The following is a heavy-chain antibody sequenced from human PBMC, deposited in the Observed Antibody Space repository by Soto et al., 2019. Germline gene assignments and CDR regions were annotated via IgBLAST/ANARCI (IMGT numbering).Heavy chain of an antibody. CDR3: ARDLHRGGYYGMDV. Sequence: TSGTLSLTCTVSGGSISSGDYYWRWIRQPPGKGLEWIGYIYYSGSTYYNPSLKSRVTISVDTSKNQFSLKLSSVTAADTAVYYCARDLHRGGYYGMDVWGQGTTVTVSS. D-gene: IGHD2-15*01. V-gene: IGHV4-30-4*01. CDR2: IYYSGST. J-gene: IGHJ6*01. CDR1: GGSISSGDYY.